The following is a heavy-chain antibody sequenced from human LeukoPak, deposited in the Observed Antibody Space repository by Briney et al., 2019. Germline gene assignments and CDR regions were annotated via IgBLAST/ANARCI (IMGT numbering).Heavy chain of an antibody. CDR3: TREAISTAWYRRGDFDY. CDR2: ISYDGSNT. Sequence: PGRSLRLSCAASGFTFSSYAMHWVRQAPGMGLEWVAFISYDGSNTYYADSVKGRFTISRVNSRSTLYLQMSSLRADDTAVYFCTREAISTAWYRRGDFDYWGQGTLVTVSS. CDR1: GFTFSSYA. V-gene: IGHV3-30-3*01. J-gene: IGHJ4*02. D-gene: IGHD6-19*01.